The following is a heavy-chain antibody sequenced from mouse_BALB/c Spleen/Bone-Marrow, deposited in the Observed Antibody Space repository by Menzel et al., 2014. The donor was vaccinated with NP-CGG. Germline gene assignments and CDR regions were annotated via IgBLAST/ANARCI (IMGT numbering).Heavy chain of an antibody. Sequence: EVQGVESGAELVKPWASVKLSCTGSGFNIKDTFMHWVKQRPEQGLEWIGRIDPANGNTKYDPKFQGKATITADTSSNTAFLHLTSLASEDTAVYYCTRGEDYWGQGTTLAVSS. CDR3: TRGEDY. V-gene: IGHV14-3*02. J-gene: IGHJ2*01. CDR2: IDPANGNT. CDR1: GFNIKDTF.